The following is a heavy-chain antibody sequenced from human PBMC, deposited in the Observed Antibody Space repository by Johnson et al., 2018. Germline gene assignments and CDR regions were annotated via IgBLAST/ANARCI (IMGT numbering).Heavy chain of an antibody. V-gene: IGHV3-30*18. Sequence: QVQLVESGGGVVQPGRSLRLSCAASGFTFSSYAMHWVRQAPGKGLEWVAVISYDGSNKYYADSVKGRFTISRENSKNTLYLQMNSLGAEDTAVYYCAKEGASSSWYRTGDDAFDSWGQGTMVTVSS. CDR1: GFTFSSYA. CDR2: ISYDGSNK. D-gene: IGHD6-13*01. J-gene: IGHJ3*02. CDR3: AKEGASSSWYRTGDDAFDS.